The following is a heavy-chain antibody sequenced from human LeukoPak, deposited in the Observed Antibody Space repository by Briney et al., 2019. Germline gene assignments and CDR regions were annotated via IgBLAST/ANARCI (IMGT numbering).Heavy chain of an antibody. J-gene: IGHJ3*02. V-gene: IGHV3-23*01. CDR3: AREATTIFGVVIPSAFDI. CDR1: GFTLSSYA. Sequence: GGSLRLSCAASGFTLSSYAMSWVRQAPGKGLEWVSAISGSGGSTYYADSVKGRFTISRDNSKNTLYLQMNSLRAEDTAVYYCAREATTIFGVVIPSAFDIWGQGTMVTVSS. D-gene: IGHD3-3*01. CDR2: ISGSGGST.